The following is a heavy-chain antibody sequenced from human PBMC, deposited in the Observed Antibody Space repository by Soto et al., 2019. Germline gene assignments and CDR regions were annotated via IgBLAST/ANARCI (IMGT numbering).Heavy chain of an antibody. CDR3: AKDSDYNDVLTGYYLFEY. CDR2: IRSKTYGGTT. V-gene: IGHV3-49*03. D-gene: IGHD3-9*01. J-gene: IGHJ4*02. Sequence: GGSLRLSCTGSGFTFRDSALSWFRQAPGKGLEWISFIRSKTYGGTTEYAPSVQGRFTISRDDSRSSAYLQMDSLKTEDTAVYFCAKDSDYNDVLTGYYLFEYWGQGTPVTVYS. CDR1: GFTFRDSA.